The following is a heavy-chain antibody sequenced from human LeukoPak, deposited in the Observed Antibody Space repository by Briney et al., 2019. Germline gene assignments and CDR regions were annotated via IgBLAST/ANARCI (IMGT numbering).Heavy chain of an antibody. J-gene: IGHJ4*02. Sequence: GGSLRLSCAASGFTFSSYAMSWVRQAPGKGLEWVSAISGSGGSTYYADSVKGRFTISRDNSKYTLYLQMNSLRAEDTAVYYCAKEPGAAGTTNYFDYWGQGTLVTVSS. D-gene: IGHD4-17*01. CDR1: GFTFSSYA. CDR2: ISGSGGST. CDR3: AKEPGAAGTTNYFDY. V-gene: IGHV3-23*01.